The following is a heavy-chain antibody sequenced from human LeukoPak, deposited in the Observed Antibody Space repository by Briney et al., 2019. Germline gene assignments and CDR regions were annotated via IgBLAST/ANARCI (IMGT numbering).Heavy chain of an antibody. V-gene: IGHV7-4-1*02. CDR1: GYTFTSYA. CDR3: ARYRSRGLRFLEWDYYYYMDV. J-gene: IGHJ6*03. CDR2: INTNTGNP. Sequence: ASVKVSCKASGYTFTSYAMNWVRQAPGQGLEWMGWINTNTGNPTYAQGFTGRFVFSLDTSVSTAYLQISSLKAEDTAVYYCARYRSRGLRFLEWDYYYYMDVWGKGTTVTVSS. D-gene: IGHD3-3*01.